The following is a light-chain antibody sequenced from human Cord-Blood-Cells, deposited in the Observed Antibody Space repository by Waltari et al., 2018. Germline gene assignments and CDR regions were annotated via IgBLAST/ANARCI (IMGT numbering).Light chain of an antibody. V-gene: IGLV2-11*01. CDR1: SRDVGGYNY. CDR3: CAYAGSYTFVV. Sequence: QSALTQTRSVSGSPGQSVTIPCTGTSRDVGGYNYVSWYQQHPGKAPQLIVYDCSKRSSGVPDRFSGSKSGNTASLTISGLQAEDEADYYCCAYAGSYTFVVFGGGTKLTVL. J-gene: IGLJ2*01. CDR2: DCS.